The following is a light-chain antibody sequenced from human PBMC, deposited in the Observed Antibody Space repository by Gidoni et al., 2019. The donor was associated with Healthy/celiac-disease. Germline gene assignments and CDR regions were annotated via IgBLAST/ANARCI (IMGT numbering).Light chain of an antibody. V-gene: IGLV2-14*01. CDR3: SSYTSSSTPNNV. J-gene: IGLJ1*01. CDR1: SSDVGCYNY. CDR2: EVS. Sequence: QSALTQPASVSGSPGQSFTISCTGTSSDVGCYNYVSWYQHHPGKAPKLMIYEVSNRPSGVSNRFSGSKSGNTASLTFSRLQAEDEDDYYCSSYTSSSTPNNVFGTGTKVTVL.